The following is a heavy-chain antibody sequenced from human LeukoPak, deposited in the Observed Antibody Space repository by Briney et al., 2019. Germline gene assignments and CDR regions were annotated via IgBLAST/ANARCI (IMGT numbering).Heavy chain of an antibody. V-gene: IGHV4-34*01. CDR1: GGSFSGYY. CDR2: INHSGST. D-gene: IGHD2-2*03. J-gene: IGHJ4*02. Sequence: SETLSLTCAVYGGSFSGYYWSWLRQPPGKGLEWVGEINHSGSTNYNPSLKSRVTISVDTSKNQFSLKLSSVTAADTAAYYCARAVGYCSSTSCYLGDYWGQGTLVTVSS. CDR3: ARAVGYCSSTSCYLGDY.